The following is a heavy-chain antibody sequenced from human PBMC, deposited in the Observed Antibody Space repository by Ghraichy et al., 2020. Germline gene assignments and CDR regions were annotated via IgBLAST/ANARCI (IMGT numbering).Heavy chain of an antibody. J-gene: IGHJ4*02. Sequence: GGSLRLSCAASGFTFSTYSMNWVRQAPGKGLEWLSYISSSSNHVYYVDSVEGRFTISRDNAKNALYLQMNSLRDEDTAIYYCVREGLDGSYSDYWGQGTLVTVSS. CDR2: ISSSSNHV. CDR3: VREGLDGSYSDY. V-gene: IGHV3-48*02. D-gene: IGHD1-26*01. CDR1: GFTFSTYS.